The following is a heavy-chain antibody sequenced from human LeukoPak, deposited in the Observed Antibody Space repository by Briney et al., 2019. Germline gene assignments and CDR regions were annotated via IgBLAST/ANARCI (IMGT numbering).Heavy chain of an antibody. CDR3: AREVEAVAG. CDR1: GFSFSDAW. Sequence: GGSLRLSCAASGFSFSDAWMNWVRQAPGKGLEWVAVISYDGSNKYYADSVKGRFTISRDNSKNTLYLQMNSLRAEDTAVYYCAREVEAVAGWGQGTLVTVSS. D-gene: IGHD6-19*01. V-gene: IGHV3-30-3*01. CDR2: ISYDGSNK. J-gene: IGHJ4*02.